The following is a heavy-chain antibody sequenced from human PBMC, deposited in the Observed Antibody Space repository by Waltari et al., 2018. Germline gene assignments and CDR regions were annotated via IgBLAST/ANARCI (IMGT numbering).Heavy chain of an antibody. CDR1: GGSISSGGYS. Sequence: QLQLQESGSGLVKPSQTLSLTCAVSGGSISSGGYSWSWIRQPPGKGLEWIGYIYHSGSTYYTPSLKSRVTISVDRSKNQFSLKLSSVTAADTAVYYCARGLGIAARGGFDYWGQGTLVTVSS. V-gene: IGHV4-30-2*01. CDR2: IYHSGST. CDR3: ARGLGIAARGGFDY. D-gene: IGHD6-6*01. J-gene: IGHJ4*02.